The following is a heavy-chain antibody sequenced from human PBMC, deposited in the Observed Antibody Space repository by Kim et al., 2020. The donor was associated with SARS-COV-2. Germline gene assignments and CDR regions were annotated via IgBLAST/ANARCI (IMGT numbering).Heavy chain of an antibody. V-gene: IGHV3-48*02. CDR2: ISSSSSTI. CDR1: GFTFSSYS. D-gene: IGHD3-3*01. Sequence: GGSLRLSCAASGFTFSSYSMNWVRQAPGKGLEWVSYISSSSSTIYYADSVKGRFTISRDNAKNSLYLQMNSLRDEDTAVYYCARGVYDFSPGLHDRDVWGQGTTVTVSS. CDR3: ARGVYDFSPGLHDRDV. J-gene: IGHJ6*02.